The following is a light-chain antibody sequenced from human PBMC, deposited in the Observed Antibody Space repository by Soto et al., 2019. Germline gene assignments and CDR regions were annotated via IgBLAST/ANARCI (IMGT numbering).Light chain of an antibody. CDR1: QRISSW. Sequence: DIQMTQSPSTLSASVGDRVTIACRASQRISSWLAWYQQKPGKAPKLLINKASSLESGVPSRFSGSGSGTEFPLTISSLQPDDFSTYYCQQFNHYPLTFGGGTRVEIK. CDR3: QQFNHYPLT. CDR2: KAS. J-gene: IGKJ4*01. V-gene: IGKV1-5*03.